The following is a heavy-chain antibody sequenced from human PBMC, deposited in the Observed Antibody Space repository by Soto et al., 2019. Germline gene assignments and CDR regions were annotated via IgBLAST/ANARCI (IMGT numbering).Heavy chain of an antibody. CDR3: AKEYGSTWIDH. CDR2: MSYDGTKQ. V-gene: IGHV3-30*18. Sequence: GGSLRLSCAASGFTFSTYGMHWVRQAPGKGLEWVAAMSYDGTKQYYVDSVKGRFTISRDNSRNTLFLQVNSLRDEDTAVYYCAKEYGSTWIDHWGQGTLVTVSS. CDR1: GFTFSTYG. J-gene: IGHJ4*02. D-gene: IGHD6-13*01.